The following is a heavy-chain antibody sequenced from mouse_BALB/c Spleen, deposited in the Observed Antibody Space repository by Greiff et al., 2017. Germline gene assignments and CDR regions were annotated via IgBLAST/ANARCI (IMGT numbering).Heavy chain of an antibody. Sequence: EVQLQQSGPELMKPGASVKISCKASGYSFTSYYMHWVKQSHGKSLEWIGYIDPFNGGTSYNQKFKGKATLTVDKSSSTAYMHLSSLTSEDSAVYYCARARAPGAMDYWGQGTSVTVSS. CDR1: GYSFTSYY. J-gene: IGHJ4*01. CDR2: IDPFNGGT. V-gene: IGHV1-28*01. CDR3: ARARAPGAMDY. D-gene: IGHD1-3*01.